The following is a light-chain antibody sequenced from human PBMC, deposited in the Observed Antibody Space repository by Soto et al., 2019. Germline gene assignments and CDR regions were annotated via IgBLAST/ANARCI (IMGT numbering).Light chain of an antibody. V-gene: IGKV1-5*03. CDR3: QQYNSYSRT. CDR1: QSISSW. Sequence: DIQMTQSPPTLSASVGDRVTITSRASQSISSWLAWYQQKPGKAPKLLIYQASTLESGVTSRFSGSGSGTEFTLTISSLQPDDFATYYCQQYNSYSRTFGQGTKVEIK. J-gene: IGKJ1*01. CDR2: QAS.